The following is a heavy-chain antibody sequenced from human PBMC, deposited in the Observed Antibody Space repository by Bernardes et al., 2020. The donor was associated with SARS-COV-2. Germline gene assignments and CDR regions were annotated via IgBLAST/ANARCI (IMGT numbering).Heavy chain of an antibody. CDR1: GFTFSSYS. D-gene: IGHD3-16*02. V-gene: IGHV3-48*01. CDR3: ARADMITFGGVIVPYYYGMDV. Sequence: GGSLRLSCAASGFTFSSYSMNWVRQAPGKGLEWVSYISSSSSTIYYADSVKGRFTISRDNAKNSLYLQMNSLRAEDTAVYYCARADMITFGGVIVPYYYGMDVWGQGTTVTVSS. J-gene: IGHJ6*02. CDR2: ISSSSSTI.